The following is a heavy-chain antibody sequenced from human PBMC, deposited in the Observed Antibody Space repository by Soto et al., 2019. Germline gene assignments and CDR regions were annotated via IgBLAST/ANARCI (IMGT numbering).Heavy chain of an antibody. J-gene: IGHJ4*02. V-gene: IGHV1-69*13. Sequence: SVKVSCKASGGTFSSYATSWVRQAPGQGLEWMGGIIPIFGTANYAQKFQGRVTITADESTSTAYMELSSLRSEDTAVYYCARKGRSGAALYYWGQGTLVTVSS. CDR3: ARKGRSGAALYY. CDR2: IIPIFGTA. CDR1: GGTFSSYA.